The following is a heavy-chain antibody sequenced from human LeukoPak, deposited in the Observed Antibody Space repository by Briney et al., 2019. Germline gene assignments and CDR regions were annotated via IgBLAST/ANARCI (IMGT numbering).Heavy chain of an antibody. CDR2: ISYDGSNK. D-gene: IGHD3-22*01. V-gene: IGHV3-30*18. Sequence: GGSLRLSCAASGFTFSSYGMHWVRQAPGKGLEWVAVISYDGSNKYYADSVKGRFTISRDNSKNTLYLQMNSLRAEDTAVYYCAKDLYYYDSSGYFDYWGQGTLVTVSS. CDR1: GFTFSSYG. CDR3: AKDLYYYDSSGYFDY. J-gene: IGHJ4*02.